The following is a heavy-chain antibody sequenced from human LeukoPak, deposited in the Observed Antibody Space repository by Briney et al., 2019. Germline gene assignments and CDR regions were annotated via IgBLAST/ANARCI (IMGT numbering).Heavy chain of an antibody. D-gene: IGHD6-19*01. CDR3: AKDRRIAEAGEFDY. J-gene: IGHJ4*02. CDR1: GFTFDDYA. CDR2: ISWNSGSI. V-gene: IGHV3-9*01. Sequence: GGSLRLSCAASGFTFDDYAMHWVRQAPGKGLEWVSGISWNSGSIGYADPVKGRFTISRDNAKNSLYLQMNSLRAEDTALYYCAKDRRIAEAGEFDYWGQGTLVTVSS.